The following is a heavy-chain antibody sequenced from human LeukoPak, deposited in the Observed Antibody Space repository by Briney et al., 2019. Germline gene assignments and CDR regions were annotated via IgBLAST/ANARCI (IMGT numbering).Heavy chain of an antibody. J-gene: IGHJ6*02. D-gene: IGHD3-22*01. Sequence: GGSLRLSCAASGFTFSSYSMTWVRQAPGKGLEWVSSISSSSSYIYYAASVKGRFTISRDNSKNSLYLQMNSLRAEDTAVYYCARAKFSIVGGGMDVWGQGTMVTVSS. V-gene: IGHV3-21*01. CDR1: GFTFSSYS. CDR3: ARAKFSIVGGGMDV. CDR2: ISSSSSYI.